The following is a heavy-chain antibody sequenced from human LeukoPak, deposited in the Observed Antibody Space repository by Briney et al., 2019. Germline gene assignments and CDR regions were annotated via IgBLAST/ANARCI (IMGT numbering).Heavy chain of an antibody. D-gene: IGHD1/OR15-1a*01. CDR1: GGTFSSYA. CDR3: ARGAEQWLMKWFDP. J-gene: IGHJ5*02. Sequence: EASVKVSCKASGGTFSSYAISWVRQAPGQGLEWMGGIIPIFGTANYAQKFQGRVTITADESTSTAYMELSSLRSDDTAVYYCARGAEQWLMKWFDPWGQGTLVTVSS. CDR2: IIPIFGTA. V-gene: IGHV1-69*13.